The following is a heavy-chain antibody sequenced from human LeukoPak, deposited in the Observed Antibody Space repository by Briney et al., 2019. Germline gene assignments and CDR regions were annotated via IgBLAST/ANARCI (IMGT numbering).Heavy chain of an antibody. CDR2: ISAFNGDT. Sequence: GASVMVSCKASGFAFNRYGITWVRQAPGQGLEWMGWISAFNGDTKYEQKVQGRVTMTTDASTSTAYMELRSLRSDDTAVYYCGRDPSNTSGWYAWVDYWSQGTLVTVSS. CDR3: GRDPSNTSGWYAWVDY. D-gene: IGHD6-13*01. J-gene: IGHJ4*02. V-gene: IGHV1-18*01. CDR1: GFAFNRYG.